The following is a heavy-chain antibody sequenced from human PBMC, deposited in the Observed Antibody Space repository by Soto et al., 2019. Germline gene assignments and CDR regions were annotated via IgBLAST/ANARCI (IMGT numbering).Heavy chain of an antibody. J-gene: IGHJ5*02. D-gene: IGHD3-16*02. V-gene: IGHV4-59*01. CDR2: IYYSGST. CDR3: ARVGLHLGELSPFDP. Sequence: PSETLSLTCTVSGGSISSYYWSWIRQPPGKGLELIVYIYYSGSTNYNPSLKSRVTISVDTSNNQFSLKLSSVTAADTAVYYCARVGLHLGELSPFDPWGQGTLVTVSS. CDR1: GGSISSYY.